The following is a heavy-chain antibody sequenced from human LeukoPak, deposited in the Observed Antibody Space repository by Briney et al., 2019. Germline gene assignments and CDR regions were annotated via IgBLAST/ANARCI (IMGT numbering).Heavy chain of an antibody. D-gene: IGHD3-10*01. J-gene: IGHJ4*02. CDR1: GFTFSSYG. V-gene: IGHV3-23*01. Sequence: GGSLRLSCAASGFTFSSYGMSWVRQAPGKGLEWVSAISGSGGSTYYADSVKGRFTISRDNAKNSLYLQMNSLRAEDTAVYYCARGRASYYGSGSYYNVPPFGYWGQGTLVTVSS. CDR2: ISGSGGST. CDR3: ARGRASYYGSGSYYNVPPFGY.